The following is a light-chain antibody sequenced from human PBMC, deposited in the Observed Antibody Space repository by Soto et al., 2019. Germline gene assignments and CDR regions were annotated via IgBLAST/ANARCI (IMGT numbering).Light chain of an antibody. J-gene: IGLJ2*01. CDR1: SSNIGNDY. V-gene: IGLV1-51*01. CDR2: DNN. Sequence: QSVLTQPPSVSAAPGQKVTISCSGSSSNIGNDYVSWYQHLPGTAPKPLIYDNNKRPSGIPDRFSGSKSGTSATLGITGLQTGDDADYYCGTWDSSLSAGRVFGGGTKLTVL. CDR3: GTWDSSLSAGRV.